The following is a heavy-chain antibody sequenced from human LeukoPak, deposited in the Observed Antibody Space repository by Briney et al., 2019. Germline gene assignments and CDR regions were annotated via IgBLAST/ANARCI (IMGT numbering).Heavy chain of an antibody. CDR1: GYTFTSYG. Sequence: ASVKVSCKASGYTFTSYGISWVRQAPGQGLEWMGWISAYNGNTNYAQKLQGRVTMTTDTSTSTAYMELRSLRSDDTAVYYCARDSSVDSSSWYRGVDYFDYWGEGTLGTVSS. J-gene: IGHJ4*02. CDR2: ISAYNGNT. D-gene: IGHD6-13*01. V-gene: IGHV1-18*01. CDR3: ARDSSVDSSSWYRGVDYFDY.